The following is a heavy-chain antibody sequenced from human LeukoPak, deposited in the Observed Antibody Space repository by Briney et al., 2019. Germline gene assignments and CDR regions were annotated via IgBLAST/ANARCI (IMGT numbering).Heavy chain of an antibody. J-gene: IGHJ4*02. D-gene: IGHD6-6*01. V-gene: IGHV3-30*04. CDR2: ISYEGSNE. CDR1: GFTFSRYV. CDR3: ARDKGTSSLSSFDY. Sequence: GGSLRLFCAASGFTFSRYVMHWVRQAPGKGLEWVAIISYEGSNEYYADSVKGRFTISRDNSKNTLYLQMNSLRAADTAVYSCARDKGTSSLSSFDYWGQGTLVTVSS.